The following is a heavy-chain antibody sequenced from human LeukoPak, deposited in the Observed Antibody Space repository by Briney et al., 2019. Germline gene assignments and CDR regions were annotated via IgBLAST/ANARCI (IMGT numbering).Heavy chain of an antibody. CDR1: GFMFNGYS. D-gene: IGHD1-26*01. J-gene: IGHJ4*02. V-gene: IGHV3-21*01. CDR2: ISGGSDYI. Sequence: PGGSLRLSCAASGFMFNGYSMTWVRQAPGKGLEWVSYISGGSDYIFYTDSVKGRFTISRDNAKKSLYLQLNSLRVEDTAVYYCARWGLGPSFDYWGQGTRVTVSS. CDR3: ARWGLGPSFDY.